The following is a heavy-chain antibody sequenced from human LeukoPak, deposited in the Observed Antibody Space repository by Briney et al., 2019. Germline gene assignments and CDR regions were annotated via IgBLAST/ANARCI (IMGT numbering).Heavy chain of an antibody. V-gene: IGHV3-23*01. CDR3: AKVRSGRGWDFDY. J-gene: IGHJ4*02. D-gene: IGHD1-26*01. Sequence: PGGSLRLSCAASGLTVSISYMSWVRQAPGKGLEWVSGISGSGSSTYYTDSVKGRFTISRDSSKNTLYLQMNSLRAEDTAVYYCAKVRSGRGWDFDYWGQGTLVTVSS. CDR1: GLTVSISY. CDR2: ISGSGSST.